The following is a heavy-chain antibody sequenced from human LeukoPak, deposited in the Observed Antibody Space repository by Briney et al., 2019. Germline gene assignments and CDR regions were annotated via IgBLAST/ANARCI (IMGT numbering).Heavy chain of an antibody. CDR1: GFTFNTFW. Sequence: GGSPRLSCAASGFTFNTFWMNWVRLAPGRGLEWLANIRPDGSDKYYVDSVRGRFTISRDNGKNLVYLEMNSLRVEDTAVYYCSGRDSSRNPWAYWGQGTLVSVSS. V-gene: IGHV3-7*01. J-gene: IGHJ4*02. CDR3: SGRDSSRNPWAY. CDR2: IRPDGSDK. D-gene: IGHD2-2*01.